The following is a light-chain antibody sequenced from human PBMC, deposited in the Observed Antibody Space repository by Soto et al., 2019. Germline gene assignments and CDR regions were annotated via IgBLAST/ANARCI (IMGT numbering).Light chain of an antibody. CDR3: TSYTSSSTYV. Sequence: QSALTQPASVSGSPGQSITISCTGTSSVVGGFNYVSWYQQHPGKAPKLMIYDVTNRPSGVSYRFSGSKSGNTASLTISGLQAEDEADYYCTSYTSSSTYVFGTGTKVTVL. CDR1: SSVVGGFNY. J-gene: IGLJ1*01. V-gene: IGLV2-14*03. CDR2: DVT.